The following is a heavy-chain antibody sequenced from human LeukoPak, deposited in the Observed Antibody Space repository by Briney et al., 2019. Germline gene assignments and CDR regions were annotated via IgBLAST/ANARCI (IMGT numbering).Heavy chain of an antibody. V-gene: IGHV1-69*13. Sequence: GASVKVSCKASGGTFSSYAISWVRQAPGQGLEWMGGIIPIFGTANYAQKFQGRVTITADESTSTAYMELSSLRSEDTAVYYCARGVLAGSIAVAGTAFDIWGQGTMVTVSS. CDR3: ARGVLAGSIAVAGTAFDI. D-gene: IGHD6-19*01. J-gene: IGHJ3*02. CDR2: IIPIFGTA. CDR1: GGTFSSYA.